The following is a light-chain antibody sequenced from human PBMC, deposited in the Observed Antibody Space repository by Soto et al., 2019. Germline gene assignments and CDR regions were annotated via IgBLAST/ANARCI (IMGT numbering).Light chain of an antibody. V-gene: IGKV3-15*01. CDR3: QQYGSSPTT. J-gene: IGKJ1*01. CDR2: GAS. Sequence: IVMTQSPGTLAVSPCERATLSCRASQSVSSNLAWYQQRPGQPPRLLIYGASTRATGIPARLSGSGSGTDFTLTISSLEPEDFAVYYCQQYGSSPTTFGQGTKV. CDR1: QSVSSN.